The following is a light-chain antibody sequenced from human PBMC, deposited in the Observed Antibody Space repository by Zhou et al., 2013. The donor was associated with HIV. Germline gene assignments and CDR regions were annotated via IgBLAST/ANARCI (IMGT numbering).Light chain of an antibody. CDR1: QSVSTN. V-gene: IGKV3-15*01. CDR3: QQYDNWPPLT. CDR2: GAS. Sequence: EIVMTQSPATLSVSPGEGATLSCRASQSVSTNLAWYQQKPGQAPRLLIYGASTRATGIPARFSGSRSGTEFTLTISSMQSEDFAVYYCQQYDNWPPLTFGGGTKVEIK. J-gene: IGKJ4*01.